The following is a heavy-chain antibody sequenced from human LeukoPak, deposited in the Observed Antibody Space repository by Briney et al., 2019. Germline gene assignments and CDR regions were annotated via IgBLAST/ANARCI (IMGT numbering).Heavy chain of an antibody. CDR3: ARVFFYGGNSVHFDY. D-gene: IGHD4-23*01. CDR1: GYTFTNYY. J-gene: IGHJ4*02. CDR2: INPNNVGK. Sequence: ASVTVSCKASGYTFTNYYMHWVRQAPGQGLEWMGWINPNNVGKKYAAQKFQGRVTMTRDTSISTAYMELSSLTSDDTAVYYCARVFFYGGNSVHFDYWGQGNLATVSS. V-gene: IGHV1-2*02.